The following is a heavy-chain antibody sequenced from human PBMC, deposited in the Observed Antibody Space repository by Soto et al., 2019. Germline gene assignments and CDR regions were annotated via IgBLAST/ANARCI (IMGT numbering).Heavy chain of an antibody. Sequence: SETLSLTCTVSGGSISSYHWSWIRQPPGKGLEWIGYMYYSGSTTYNPSLKSRVTISLDTSKNQFSLKLSSVTAADTAVYYCARLTAAQNWFDPWGQGTLVTVSS. J-gene: IGHJ5*02. CDR2: MYYSGST. D-gene: IGHD6-13*01. CDR3: ARLTAAQNWFDP. CDR1: GGSISSYH. V-gene: IGHV4-59*08.